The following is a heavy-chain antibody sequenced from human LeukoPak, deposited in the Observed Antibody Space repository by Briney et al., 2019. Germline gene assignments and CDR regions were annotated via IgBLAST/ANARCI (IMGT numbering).Heavy chain of an antibody. CDR1: GFTFSTYG. V-gene: IGHV3-48*01. D-gene: IGHD5-18*01. CDR3: ARDVGYRSWFDP. Sequence: GGSLRLSCATSGFTFSTYGMHWVRQAPGKGLEWVSYISGSPTSIYHADSVKGRFTISRDNAKNSLYLQMDSLRAEDTAVYYCARDVGYRSWFDPWGQGTLVIVSS. J-gene: IGHJ5*02. CDR2: ISGSPTSI.